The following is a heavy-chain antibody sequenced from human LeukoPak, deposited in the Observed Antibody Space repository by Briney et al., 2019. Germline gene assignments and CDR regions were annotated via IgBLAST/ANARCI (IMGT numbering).Heavy chain of an antibody. CDR2: SYYTGSI. CDR1: GGSISSSSYY. D-gene: IGHD2-15*01. CDR3: GGSHSATWYDW. J-gene: IGHJ4*01. Sequence: KPSQTLSLTCTVSGGSISSSSYYWGWIRQPPGKGLEWVGSSYYTGSIYSNPPLKSRVIISIDTSKNEITLRLNSVTAADTAVYYCGGSHSATWYDWWGQGTLVTVAS. V-gene: IGHV4-39*06.